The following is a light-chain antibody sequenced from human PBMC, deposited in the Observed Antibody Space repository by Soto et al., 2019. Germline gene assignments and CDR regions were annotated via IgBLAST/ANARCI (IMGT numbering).Light chain of an antibody. CDR2: LNSDGSH. CDR3: QTWGTGIEV. V-gene: IGLV4-69*01. Sequence: QSVLTQSPSASAPLGASVKLTCTLSSGHSSYTIAWHQQQPEKGPRYLMTLNSDGSHSKGDGIPDRFSGSSSGAERYLSISSLQSEDEADYYCQTWGTGIEVFGGGTKLTVL. J-gene: IGLJ3*02. CDR1: SGHSSYT.